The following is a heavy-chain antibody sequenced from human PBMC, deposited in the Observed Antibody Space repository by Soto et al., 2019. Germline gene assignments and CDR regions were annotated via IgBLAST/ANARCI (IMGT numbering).Heavy chain of an antibody. CDR1: GYAFTSYL. Sequence: ASVKVSCKPSGYAFTSYLLYWVRQAPGQRLEWMGWINPGHGNTKYSQKFQGRVTITPDESTSTAYMELSRLRSEDTAVYYCARVLLAPYYYDSSGYFSPGKDFDYWGQGTLVTVSS. CDR2: INPGHGNT. J-gene: IGHJ4*02. V-gene: IGHV1-3*01. CDR3: ARVLLAPYYYDSSGYFSPGKDFDY. D-gene: IGHD3-22*01.